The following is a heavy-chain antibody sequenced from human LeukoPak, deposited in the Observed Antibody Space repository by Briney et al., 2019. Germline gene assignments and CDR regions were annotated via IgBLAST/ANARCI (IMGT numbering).Heavy chain of an antibody. CDR3: AKGAVERGDYFDY. CDR1: GFTFSSYA. V-gene: IGHV3-23*01. Sequence: GGSLRLSCAASGFTFSSYAVSWVRQAPGKGLEWVSAISGSGGSTYYADSVKGRFTISRDNSKTTLYLQMNSLRAEDTAVYYCAKGAVERGDYFDYWGQGTLVTVSS. CDR2: ISGSGGST. D-gene: IGHD2-21*01. J-gene: IGHJ4*02.